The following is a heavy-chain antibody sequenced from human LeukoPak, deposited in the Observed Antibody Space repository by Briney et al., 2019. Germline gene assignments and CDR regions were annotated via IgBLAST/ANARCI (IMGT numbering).Heavy chain of an antibody. CDR3: ARLVVVPAADNWFDP. J-gene: IGHJ5*02. Sequence: PSEALSLTCTVSGGSISSSSYYWGWIRQPPGKGLEWIGSIYYSGSTYYNPSLKSRVTISVDTSRNQFSLRLSSVTAADTAVYYCARLVVVPAADNWFDPWGQGTLVTVSS. V-gene: IGHV4-39*01. CDR1: GGSISSSSYY. D-gene: IGHD2-2*01. CDR2: IYYSGST.